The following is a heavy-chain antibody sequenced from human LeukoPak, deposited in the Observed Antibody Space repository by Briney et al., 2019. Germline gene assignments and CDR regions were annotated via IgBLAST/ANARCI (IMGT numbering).Heavy chain of an antibody. D-gene: IGHD3-3*01. CDR2: FYPEDSET. J-gene: IGHJ3*02. V-gene: IGHV1-24*01. CDR1: GYTLTELS. Sequence: ASVKVSCKVSGYTLTELSMHWVRQAPGKGLEWMGGFYPEDSETFYAQKFQGRVTMTEDTSTDTAYMELSSLRSEDTAVYYCATGYAPTYSDFWSGYVNYAFDIWGQGTMVTVSS. CDR3: ATGYAPTYSDFWSGYVNYAFDI.